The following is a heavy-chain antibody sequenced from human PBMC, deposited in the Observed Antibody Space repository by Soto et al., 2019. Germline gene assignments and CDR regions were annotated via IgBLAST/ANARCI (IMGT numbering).Heavy chain of an antibody. J-gene: IGHJ5*02. Sequence: GGSLRLSCAASGFTFSDYYMSWIRQAPGKGLEWVSCISSSGSTIYYADSVKGRFTISRDNAKNSLYLQMNSLRAEDTAVYYCAREDIVVVPAAQRGVYNWFDPWGQGTLVTVSS. CDR3: AREDIVVVPAAQRGVYNWFDP. CDR1: GFTFSDYY. D-gene: IGHD2-2*01. CDR2: ISSSGSTI. V-gene: IGHV3-11*01.